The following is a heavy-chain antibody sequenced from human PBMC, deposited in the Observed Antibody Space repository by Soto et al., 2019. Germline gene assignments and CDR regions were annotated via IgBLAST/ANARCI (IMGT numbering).Heavy chain of an antibody. D-gene: IGHD2-2*01. CDR2: INPNSGGT. V-gene: IGHV1-2*04. CDR1: GYTFTGYY. CDR3: ARPRVPAAMSADAFDI. J-gene: IGHJ3*02. Sequence: QVQLVQSGAEVKKPGASVKVSCKASGYTFTGYYMYWVRQAPGQGLEWMGWINPNSGGTNYAQKFQGWVTMTRDTSISTAYMELSRLRSDDTAVYYCARPRVPAAMSADAFDIWGQGTMVTVSS.